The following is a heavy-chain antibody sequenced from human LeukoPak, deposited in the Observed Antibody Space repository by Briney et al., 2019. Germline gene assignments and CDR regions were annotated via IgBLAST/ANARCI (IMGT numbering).Heavy chain of an antibody. D-gene: IGHD1-1*01. CDR2: IYHSGST. V-gene: IGHV4-30-2*01. Sequence: PSETLSLACTVSGGSISSGGYHWSWIRQPPGKGLEWIGYIYHSGSTYYNPSLKSRVTISVDRSKNQFSLKLSSVTAADTAVYYCARDRGGTGRDWGQGTLVTVSS. CDR1: GGSISSGGYH. CDR3: ARDRGGTGRD. J-gene: IGHJ4*02.